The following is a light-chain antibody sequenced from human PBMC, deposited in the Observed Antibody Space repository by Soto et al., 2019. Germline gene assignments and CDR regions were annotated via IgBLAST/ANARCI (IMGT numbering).Light chain of an antibody. CDR2: AAS. CDR1: QDIGTF. Sequence: DFQMTQSPSSLSASVGDRVTITCRASQDIGTFLNWYQQKQGKPPNLLIYAASNLLSGVSSRFSGRRSGTDFTLTISSLQPEVFATYYCQQSYSTPQITFGPGTKVDVK. J-gene: IGKJ3*01. CDR3: QQSYSTPQIT. V-gene: IGKV1-39*01.